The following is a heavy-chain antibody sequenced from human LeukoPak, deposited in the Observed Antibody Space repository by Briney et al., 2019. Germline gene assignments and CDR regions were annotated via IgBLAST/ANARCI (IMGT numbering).Heavy chain of an antibody. D-gene: IGHD6-13*01. CDR3: ARDSIAAAGNFDY. CDR2: IYHSGST. J-gene: IGHJ4*02. V-gene: IGHV4-30-2*01. CDR1: GGSISSGGYY. Sequence: SETLSLTCTVSGGSISSGGYYWSWIRQPPGKGLEWIGYIYHSGSTYYNPSLKSRVTISVDRSKNQFSLKLSSVTAADTAVYYCARDSIAAAGNFDYWGQGTLVTVSS.